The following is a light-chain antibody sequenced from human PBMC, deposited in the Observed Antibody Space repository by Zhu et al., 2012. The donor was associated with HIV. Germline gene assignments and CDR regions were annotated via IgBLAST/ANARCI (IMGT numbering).Light chain of an antibody. V-gene: IGKV3-20*01. Sequence: IVLTQSPATLSLSPGERATLSCRASQSVSSSYLAWYQQKPGQAPRLLIYGASSRATGIPDRFSGSGSGTDFTLTISRLEPEDFAVYYCQQYGNSPGYTFGQGTKLEIK. CDR3: QQYGNSPGYT. J-gene: IGKJ2*01. CDR2: GAS. CDR1: QSVSSSY.